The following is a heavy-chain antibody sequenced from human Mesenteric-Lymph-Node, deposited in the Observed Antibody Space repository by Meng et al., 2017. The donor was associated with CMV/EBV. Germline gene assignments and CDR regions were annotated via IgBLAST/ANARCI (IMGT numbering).Heavy chain of an antibody. CDR2: TSWDGGST. CDR1: GFTFDDYA. J-gene: IGHJ3*02. Sequence: GESLKISCAASGFTFDDYAMHWVRQAPGKGLEWVSLTSWDGGSTHYADSVKGRFTISRDNSKNSLYLQMNSLRAEDTALYYCATGCCTSTTCYGAFDIWGRGTMVTVSS. D-gene: IGHD2-2*01. V-gene: IGHV3-43D*03. CDR3: ATGCCTSTTCYGAFDI.